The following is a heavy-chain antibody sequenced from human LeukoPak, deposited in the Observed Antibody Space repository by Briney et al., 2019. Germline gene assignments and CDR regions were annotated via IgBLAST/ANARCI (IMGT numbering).Heavy chain of an antibody. CDR1: GFTVSSNE. CDR2: ISGGST. Sequence: QPGGSLRLSCAASGFTVSSNEMSWVRQAPGKGLEWVSSISGGSTYYADSRKGRFTISRDDSKNTLYLQMNSLRAEDTAVYYCARVRYGELDVWGQGTTVTVSS. CDR3: ARVRYGELDV. J-gene: IGHJ6*02. V-gene: IGHV3-38-3*01. D-gene: IGHD4-17*01.